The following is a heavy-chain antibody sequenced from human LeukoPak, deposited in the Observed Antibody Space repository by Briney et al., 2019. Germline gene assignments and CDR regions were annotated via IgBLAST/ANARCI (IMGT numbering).Heavy chain of an antibody. CDR3: ARDSHSYYYYMDV. Sequence: GGSLRLSCAASGFTFSSYSMNWVRQAPGKGLEWVSSISSSSSYIYYADSVKGRFTISRDNAKSSLYLQMNSLRAEDTAVYYCARDSHSYYYYMDVWGKGTTVTVSS. J-gene: IGHJ6*03. CDR1: GFTFSSYS. V-gene: IGHV3-21*01. CDR2: ISSSSSYI.